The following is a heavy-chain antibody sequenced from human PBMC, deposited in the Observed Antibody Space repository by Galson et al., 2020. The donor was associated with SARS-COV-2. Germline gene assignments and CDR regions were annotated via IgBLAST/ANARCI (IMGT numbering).Heavy chain of an antibody. J-gene: IGHJ3*02. CDR2: ISYDGSNK. Sequence: TGGSLRLSCAASGFTFSSYAMHWVRQAPGKGLEWVAVISYDGSNKYYADSVKGRFTISRDNSKNTLYLQMNSLRAEDTAVYYCARDSGSAFDIWGQGTMVTVSS. V-gene: IGHV3-30-3*01. CDR3: ARDSGSAFDI. CDR1: GFTFSSYA. D-gene: IGHD3-22*01.